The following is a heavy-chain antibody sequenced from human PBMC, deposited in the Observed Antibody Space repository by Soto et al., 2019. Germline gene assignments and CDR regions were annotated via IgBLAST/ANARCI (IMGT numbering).Heavy chain of an antibody. J-gene: IGHJ4*02. CDR2: IIPICGTA. CDR1: GGTFSSYA. V-gene: IGHV1-69*01. CDR3: ARDRVVGATLYGDY. D-gene: IGHD1-26*01. Sequence: QVQLVQSGAEVKKPGSSVKVSCKASGGTFSSYAISWVRQAPGQGLEWMGGIIPICGTANYAQKFQGRVTITADESRSTDYMELSSLRSEDAAVYYCARDRVVGATLYGDYWGQGTLVTVSS.